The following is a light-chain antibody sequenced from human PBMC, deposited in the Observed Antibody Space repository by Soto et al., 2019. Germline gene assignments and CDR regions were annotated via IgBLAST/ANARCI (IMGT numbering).Light chain of an antibody. Sequence: DIQMTQSPSSLSASVGDRVTITCRASQGIRDALGWYQQKPGKAPKRLIYAASSLQSGVPSRFSGSGSGTDFTLTISSLQPEDFATYYCQQSHGIPYTFGQGTKLEIK. V-gene: IGKV1-39*01. J-gene: IGKJ2*01. CDR2: AAS. CDR1: QGIRDA. CDR3: QQSHGIPYT.